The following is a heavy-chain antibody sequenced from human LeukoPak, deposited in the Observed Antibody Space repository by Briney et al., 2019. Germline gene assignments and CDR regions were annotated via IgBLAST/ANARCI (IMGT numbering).Heavy chain of an antibody. J-gene: IGHJ4*02. CDR3: ARLSVWNGYYLD. D-gene: IGHD3-3*01. CDR1: GGSISSSTYY. Sequence: PSETLSLTCTVSGGSISSSTYYWGWIRQSPGKGLEWIGSIYYSGTTYYNPSVKSRVTISVDTSKNQFSLKLSSVTAADTAVYYCARLSVWNGYYLDWGQGTLVTVSS. CDR2: IYYSGTT. V-gene: IGHV4-39*01.